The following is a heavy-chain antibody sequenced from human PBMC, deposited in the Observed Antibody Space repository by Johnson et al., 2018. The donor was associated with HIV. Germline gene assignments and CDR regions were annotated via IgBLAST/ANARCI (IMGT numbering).Heavy chain of an antibody. CDR3: ARAVCRGGRCYSHDAFDI. V-gene: IGHV3-13*01. J-gene: IGHJ3*02. CDR2: IGTAGDK. CDR1: GFTFSSYD. Sequence: VQLVESGGGLKQPGGSLRLSCAASGFTFSSYDMHWVRQATGKGLEWVSTIGTAGDKSYPGPVKGRFTVPREDAKNSLYLQMNSRRAGDTALYYCARAVCRGGRCYSHDAFDIWGQGTMVTVSS. D-gene: IGHD2-15*01.